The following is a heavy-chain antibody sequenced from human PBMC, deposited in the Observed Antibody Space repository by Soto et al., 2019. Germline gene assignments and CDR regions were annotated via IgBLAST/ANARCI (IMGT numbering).Heavy chain of an antibody. CDR1: GFTFSSYG. Sequence: GGSLRLSCAASGFTFSSYGMHWVRQAPGKGLEWVAVISYDGSNKYYADSVKGRFTISRDNSKNTLYLQMNSLRAEDTAVYYCAKDTRNMIVVVPHLDYWGQGTLVTVSS. J-gene: IGHJ4*02. V-gene: IGHV3-30*18. CDR2: ISYDGSNK. D-gene: IGHD3-22*01. CDR3: AKDTRNMIVVVPHLDY.